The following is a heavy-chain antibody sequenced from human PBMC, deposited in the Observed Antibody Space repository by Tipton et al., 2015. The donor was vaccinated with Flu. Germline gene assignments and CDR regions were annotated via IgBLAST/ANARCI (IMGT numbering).Heavy chain of an antibody. CDR2: INHSGST. J-gene: IGHJ3*02. D-gene: IGHD2-15*01. CDR1: GGSISNYY. Sequence: GLVKPSETLSLTCTVSGGSISNYYWSWIRQPPGKGLEWIGEINHSGSTNYNPSLKSRVTISVDTSKNQFSLKLSSVTAADTAVYYCARGLGVVVAVAFDIWGQGTMVTVSS. CDR3: ARGLGVVVAVAFDI. V-gene: IGHV4-34*01.